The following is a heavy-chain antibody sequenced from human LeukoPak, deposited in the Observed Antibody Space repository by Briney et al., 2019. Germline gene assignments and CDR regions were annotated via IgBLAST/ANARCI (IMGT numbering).Heavy chain of an antibody. Sequence: SETLSLTCTVSAGSMSGHYCSWIRQPPGKGLEWIGYIYYSGSTIYNPSLKSRVTISVDTSKNQFSLKLSSVTAADTAVYYCARHSYSSSWYGTFDTWGQGSLVTVSS. CDR2: IYYSGST. J-gene: IGHJ5*02. V-gene: IGHV4-59*08. D-gene: IGHD6-13*01. CDR3: ARHSYSSSWYGTFDT. CDR1: AGSMSGHY.